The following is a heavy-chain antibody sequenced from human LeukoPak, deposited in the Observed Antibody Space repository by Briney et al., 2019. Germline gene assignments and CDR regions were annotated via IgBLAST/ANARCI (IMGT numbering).Heavy chain of an antibody. CDR2: ISSSSSSYI. Sequence: PGGSLRLSCAASGFTFSSYSMNWVRQAPGKGLEWVSSISSSSSSYIYYADSVKGRFTISRDNAKNSLYLQMNSLRAEDTAVYYCARPRSGASSFDYWGQGTLVTVSS. CDR1: GFTFSSYS. CDR3: ARPRSGASSFDY. D-gene: IGHD1-26*01. V-gene: IGHV3-21*01. J-gene: IGHJ4*02.